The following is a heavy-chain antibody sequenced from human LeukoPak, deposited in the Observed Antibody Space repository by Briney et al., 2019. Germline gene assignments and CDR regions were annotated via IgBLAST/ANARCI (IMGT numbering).Heavy chain of an antibody. CDR1: GFTFSSYG. CDR2: ISSNGGST. CDR3: ARDGVVTGPGYYDY. D-gene: IGHD4-23*01. J-gene: IGHJ4*02. V-gene: IGHV3-64*01. Sequence: GGSLRLSCAASGFTFSSYGMSWVRQAPGKGLEYVSAISSNGGSTYYANSVKGRFTISRDNSKNTLYLQMGSLRAEDMAVYYCARDGVVTGPGYYDYWGQGTLVIVSS.